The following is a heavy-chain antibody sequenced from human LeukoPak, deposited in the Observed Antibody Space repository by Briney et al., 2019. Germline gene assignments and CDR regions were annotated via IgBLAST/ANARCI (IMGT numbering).Heavy chain of an antibody. CDR2: IYYSGST. V-gene: IGHV4-39*07. J-gene: IGHJ5*02. D-gene: IGHD3-9*01. CDR3: ASGPVDRFRTSWFDP. CDR1: GGSISSSSYY. Sequence: PSETLSLTCTVSGGSISSSSYYWGWIRQPPGKGLEWIGSIYYSGSTYYNPSLKSRVTISVDTSKNQFSLKLSSVTAADTAVYYCASGPVDRFRTSWFDPWGQGTLVTVSS.